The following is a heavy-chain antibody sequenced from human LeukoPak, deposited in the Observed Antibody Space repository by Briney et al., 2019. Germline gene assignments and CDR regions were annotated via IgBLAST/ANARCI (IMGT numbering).Heavy chain of an antibody. CDR3: VRRSGYDNYYYYYYMDV. CDR1: GFTFRDYT. CDR2: IRSKPYGGTT. Sequence: GGSLRLSCATSGFTFRDYTMNWVRQAPGKGLEWVGFIRSKPYGGTTDYAASVKGRFTISRDNAKNSLYLQMNSLRAEDTAVYYCVRRSGYDNYYYYYYMDVWGKGTTVTVSS. V-gene: IGHV3-49*04. D-gene: IGHD5-12*01. J-gene: IGHJ6*03.